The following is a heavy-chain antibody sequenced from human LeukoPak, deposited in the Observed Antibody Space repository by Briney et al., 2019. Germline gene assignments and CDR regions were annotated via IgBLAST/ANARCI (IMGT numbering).Heavy chain of an antibody. V-gene: IGHV3-7*01. J-gene: IGHJ6*02. Sequence: GGSLRLSCAASGFTFSNYWMTWVRQAPGIGLEWVANIKQDGSEKYYVDSVRGRFTISRDNAKRSLYLQMNSLRAEDTAVYFCARDDYSDSPTYYNGMDVWGQGTAVTVSS. CDR1: GFTFSNYW. D-gene: IGHD4/OR15-4a*01. CDR3: ARDDYSDSPTYYNGMDV. CDR2: IKQDGSEK.